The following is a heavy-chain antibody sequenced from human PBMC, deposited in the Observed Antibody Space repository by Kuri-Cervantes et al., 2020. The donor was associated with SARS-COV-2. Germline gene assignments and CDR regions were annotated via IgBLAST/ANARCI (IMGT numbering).Heavy chain of an antibody. D-gene: IGHD4-11*01. CDR1: GFTFSSYA. CDR2: ISDSGAYT. CDR3: VRREGMTTYNR. Sequence: GGSLRLSCAASGFTFSSYAMSWVRQAPGKGLEWVSTISDSGAYTHYADSVKDRFTISRDNSKNTLSLQMNSLRAEDTAVYYCVRREGMTTYNRWGQGTLVTVSS. V-gene: IGHV3-23*01. J-gene: IGHJ5*02.